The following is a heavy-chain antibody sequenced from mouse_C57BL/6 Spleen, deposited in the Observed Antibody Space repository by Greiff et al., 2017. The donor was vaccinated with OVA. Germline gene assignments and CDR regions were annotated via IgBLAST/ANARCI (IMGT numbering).Heavy chain of an antibody. CDR2: INPNNGGT. V-gene: IGHV1-26*01. CDR1: GYTFTDYY. J-gene: IGHJ2*01. CDR3: APDGYFDY. Sequence: VQLQQSGPELVKPGASVKISCKASGYTFTDYYMNWVKQSHGKSLEWIGDINPNNGGTSYNQKFKGKATLTVDKSSSTAYMELRSLTSEDSAVYSCAPDGYFDYWGQGTTLTVSS. D-gene: IGHD2-3*01.